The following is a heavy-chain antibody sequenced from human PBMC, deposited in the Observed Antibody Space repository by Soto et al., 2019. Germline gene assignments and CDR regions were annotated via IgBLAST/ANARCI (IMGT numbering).Heavy chain of an antibody. Sequence: ASVKVSCKASGYTFTSYYMHWVRQAPGQGLEWMGIINPSGGSTSYAQKFQGRVTMARDTSTSTVYMELSSLRSEDTAVYYCARPGYYDSSGYYYGNYFDSWGQGTLVTVSS. CDR1: GYTFTSYY. CDR3: ARPGYYDSSGYYYGNYFDS. V-gene: IGHV1-46*01. D-gene: IGHD3-22*01. J-gene: IGHJ4*02. CDR2: INPSGGST.